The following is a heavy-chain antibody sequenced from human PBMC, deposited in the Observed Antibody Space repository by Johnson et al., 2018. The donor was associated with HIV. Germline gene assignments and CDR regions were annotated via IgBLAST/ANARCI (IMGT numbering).Heavy chain of an antibody. CDR1: GFTFRNYG. J-gene: IGHJ3*02. Sequence: VQVVESGGGVVQPGRSLRLSCAASGFTFRNYGMHWVRQAPGKGLEWVTFISNDGGSKYYADSVRGRFTISRDISKNTLYLQMNSLRSEDTAVYYCAKPVMTAIAPLDVFDIWGQGTMVTVSS. CDR2: ISNDGGSK. D-gene: IGHD2-21*02. CDR3: AKPVMTAIAPLDVFDI. V-gene: IGHV3-30*19.